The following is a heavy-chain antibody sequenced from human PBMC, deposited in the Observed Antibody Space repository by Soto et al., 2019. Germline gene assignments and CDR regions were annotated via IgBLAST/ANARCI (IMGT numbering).Heavy chain of an antibody. CDR3: TTLSYLYYDGMDV. V-gene: IGHV3-15*01. CDR2: IKSKVDGGTA. Sequence: GGSLRLSCEASGFTFSNAWMNWVRQGPGKGLEWLGRIKSKVDGGTADYGAATKGRFSISRDDLKNMLYLQMNSLKPDDTAVYYCTTLSYLYYDGMDVWGQGTTVTVSS. D-gene: IGHD2-2*01. CDR1: GFTFSNAW. J-gene: IGHJ6*02.